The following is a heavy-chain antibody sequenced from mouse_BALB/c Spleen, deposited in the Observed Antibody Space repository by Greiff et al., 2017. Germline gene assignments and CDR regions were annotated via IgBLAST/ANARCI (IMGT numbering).Heavy chain of an antibody. CDR1: GYTFTSYV. J-gene: IGHJ3*01. Sequence: EVKLQESGPELVKPGASVKMSCKASGYTFTSYVMHWVKQKPGQGLEWIGYINPYNDGTKYNEKFKGKATLTSDKSSSTAYMELSSLTSEDSAVYYCARGEYDRYDGFAYWGQGTLVTVSA. CDR3: ARGEYDRYDGFAY. D-gene: IGHD2-14*01. V-gene: IGHV1-14*01. CDR2: INPYNDGT.